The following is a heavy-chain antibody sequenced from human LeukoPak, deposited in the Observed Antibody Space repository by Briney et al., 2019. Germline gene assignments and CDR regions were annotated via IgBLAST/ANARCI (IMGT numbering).Heavy chain of an antibody. J-gene: IGHJ4*02. Sequence: GGSLRLSCAASGFTFHTYWMNWVRQAPGKGLEWVANIKQDGSEKYYVDSVKGRFTISRDNAKNSLFLQMNSLRVEDTAVYYCASRAHFWSGPGGWGQGTLVTVSS. D-gene: IGHD3-3*02. CDR2: IKQDGSEK. CDR1: GFTFHTYW. CDR3: ASRAHFWSGPGG. V-gene: IGHV3-7*01.